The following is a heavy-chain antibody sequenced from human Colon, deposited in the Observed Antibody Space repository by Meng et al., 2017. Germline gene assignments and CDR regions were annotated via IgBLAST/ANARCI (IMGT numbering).Heavy chain of an antibody. CDR2: SNTKTGNP. D-gene: IGHD6-13*01. Sequence: QVQLVQSGPELKKPGASVKVTCKTSGYLFSYYAMNWVRQAPGRGLEWMGWSNTKTGNPTYAQAFTGRFVFSLDTSVSTAYLQINDLKADDTAVYYCAREGSDSWIDYWGQGTLVTVSS. J-gene: IGHJ4*02. V-gene: IGHV7-4-1*02. CDR3: AREGSDSWIDY. CDR1: GYLFSYYA.